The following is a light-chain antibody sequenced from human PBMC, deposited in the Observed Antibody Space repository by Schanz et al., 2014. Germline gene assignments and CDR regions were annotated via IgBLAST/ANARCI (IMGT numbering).Light chain of an antibody. Sequence: EIVLTQSPGTLSLSPGERATLSCRASQSVHINYLAWHQQKPGQAPRLLIYGTSIRATGIPDRFSGSGSGTDFTLTISSLEPEDFAVYYCQQRKKWPLTFGGGTKVEIK. CDR3: QQRKKWPLT. V-gene: IGKV3D-20*02. CDR1: QSVHINY. CDR2: GTS. J-gene: IGKJ4*01.